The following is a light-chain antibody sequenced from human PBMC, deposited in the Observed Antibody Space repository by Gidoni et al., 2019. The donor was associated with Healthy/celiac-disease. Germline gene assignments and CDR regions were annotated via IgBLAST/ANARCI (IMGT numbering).Light chain of an antibody. CDR1: QSLLHSNGYNY. V-gene: IGKV2-28*01. CDR2: LGS. Sequence: DIVMTQSPLSLPVTPGEPASISCRSSQSLLHSNGYNYLDWYLQKPGQSPQLLIYLGSNRASGVPDRFSGSGSGTDFTLKSSRVEAEDVGVYYCMQALQTPMYTFXQXTKLEIK. CDR3: MQALQTPMYT. J-gene: IGKJ2*01.